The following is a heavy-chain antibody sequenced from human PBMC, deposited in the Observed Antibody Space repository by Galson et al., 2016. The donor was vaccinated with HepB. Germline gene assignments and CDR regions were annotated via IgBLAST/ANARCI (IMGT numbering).Heavy chain of an antibody. CDR2: IGPGSGDT. V-gene: IGHV1-2*02. CDR3: ARSTGFGIRIDY. CDR1: GYSFTGYF. Sequence: SVKVSCKASGYSFTGYFLNWVRQAPGQGLEWMGWIGPGSGDTKYAHKFQGRVTITRDRSISTVTMELNRLRSDDTAVYYCARSTGFGIRIDYWGQGTQVTVSS. D-gene: IGHD3-10*01. J-gene: IGHJ4*02.